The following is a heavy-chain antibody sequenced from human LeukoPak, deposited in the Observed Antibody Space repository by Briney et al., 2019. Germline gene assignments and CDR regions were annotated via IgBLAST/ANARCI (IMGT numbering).Heavy chain of an antibody. CDR1: GDSVNSRSYY. D-gene: IGHD6-19*01. Sequence: SETLSLTCTVSGDSVNSRSYYWSWIRQPPGRGLEWIGYIYCNGDTNYNPSLESRVTLSIDTSKNQFSLKLSSVTAADTAVYYCARVGPNSSGWYNYWGQGTLVTVSS. CDR3: ARVGPNSSGWYNY. J-gene: IGHJ4*02. CDR2: IYCNGDT. V-gene: IGHV4-61*01.